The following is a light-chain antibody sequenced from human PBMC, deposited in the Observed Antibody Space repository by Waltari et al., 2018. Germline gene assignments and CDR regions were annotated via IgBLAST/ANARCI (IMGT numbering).Light chain of an antibody. J-gene: IGLJ2*01. CDR2: DVN. CDR3: SSQSSDTVVI. CDR1: SSDVGRDDS. Sequence: QSALTQPASVSGSPGQSITISCTGSSSDVGRDDSVSWYQDHPGQAPKVILYDVNNRPSGVSDRFSGSKSGNTASLTISGLQAEDEANYYCSSQSSDTVVIFGGGTKLTVL. V-gene: IGLV2-14*03.